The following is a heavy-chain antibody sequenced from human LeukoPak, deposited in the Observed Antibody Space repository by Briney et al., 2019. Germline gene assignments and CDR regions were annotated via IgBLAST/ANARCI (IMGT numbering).Heavy chain of an antibody. V-gene: IGHV1-46*01. CDR1: GYIFSNYY. D-gene: IGHD3-22*01. CDR2: INPTDNHT. CDR3: ATSQGGGGYYPFDS. J-gene: IGHJ4*02. Sequence: GASVKISCKASGYIFSNYYRHWVRQAPGQGLEWMGMINPTDNHTSLAQKFQGRVTMAGDTSTSTVYMELSSLTFEDTAIFYCATSQGGGGYYPFDSWGQGTLVTVSS.